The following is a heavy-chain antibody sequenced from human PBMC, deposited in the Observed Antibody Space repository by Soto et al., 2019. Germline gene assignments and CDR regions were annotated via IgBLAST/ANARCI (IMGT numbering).Heavy chain of an antibody. D-gene: IGHD3-10*01. Sequence: EVRLLESGGGLVQPGGSLRLSCAGSGFTFSTNAMSWVRQAPGKGLEWVSTISGNGDSSDYADSVKGRFTVSRHNSKNTRYLPMNSLRAEDTAVYYCAKRHYYVSGNFALAKWGQGTLVTVSS. CDR3: AKRHYYVSGNFALAK. CDR1: GFTFSTNA. CDR2: ISGNGDSS. V-gene: IGHV3-23*01. J-gene: IGHJ4*03.